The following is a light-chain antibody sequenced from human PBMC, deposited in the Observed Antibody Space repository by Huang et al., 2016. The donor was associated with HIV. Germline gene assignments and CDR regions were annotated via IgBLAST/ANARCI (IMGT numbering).Light chain of an antibody. V-gene: IGKV3-15*01. CDR1: HSVSSN. CDR2: GAS. CDR3: QQYGNWPLT. J-gene: IGKJ5*01. Sequence: ERVMTQSPATLSVAPGERVTLSCRASHSVSSNLAWYQQKPGQAPRLLIHGASTRATGIPARFSGSGSGTEVTLAISSLQSEDSGVYFCQQYGNWPLTFGQGTRLEIK.